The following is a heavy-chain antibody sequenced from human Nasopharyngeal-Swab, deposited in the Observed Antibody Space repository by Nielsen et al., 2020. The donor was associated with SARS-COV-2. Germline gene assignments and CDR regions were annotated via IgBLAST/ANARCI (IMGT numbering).Heavy chain of an antibody. V-gene: IGHV3-48*03. J-gene: IGHJ4*02. CDR2: ISSTGTTI. D-gene: IGHD5-18*01. CDR3: AREMGYSYSWDY. Sequence: VRQAPGKGLEWISYISSTGTTIYYADSVKGRFTISRDNAKNSLFLQMNSLRAEDTALYYCAREMGYSYSWDYWGQGTQVTVSS.